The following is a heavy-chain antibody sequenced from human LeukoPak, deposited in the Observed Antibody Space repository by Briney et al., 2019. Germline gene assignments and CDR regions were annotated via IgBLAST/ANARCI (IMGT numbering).Heavy chain of an antibody. J-gene: IGHJ4*02. CDR2: ISGNGGST. V-gene: IGHV3-64D*06. Sequence: GGSLRLFCSASGFTFSNFGMHWVRQAPGKGLEYVSAISGNGGSTHYADSVKGRFTISRDNSKNTLYLQMTSLKAEDTAVYYCVKEHCSSTSCFFFDYWGQGTLVTVSS. CDR3: VKEHCSSTSCFFFDY. CDR1: GFTFSNFG. D-gene: IGHD2-2*01.